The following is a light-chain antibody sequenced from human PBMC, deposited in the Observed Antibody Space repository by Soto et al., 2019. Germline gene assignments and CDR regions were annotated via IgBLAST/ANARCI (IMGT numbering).Light chain of an antibody. CDR2: GAS. CDR1: QSLSSSY. J-gene: IGKJ1*01. Sequence: EIVLTQSPGTLSLSPGERATLSCRASQSLSSSYLAWYQQKPGQAPRLLIYGASSRATGIPDRFSGSGSGIDFTLTISRLEPEDFAVYYCQQCGSSPKTFGQGTKVEIK. V-gene: IGKV3-20*01. CDR3: QQCGSSPKT.